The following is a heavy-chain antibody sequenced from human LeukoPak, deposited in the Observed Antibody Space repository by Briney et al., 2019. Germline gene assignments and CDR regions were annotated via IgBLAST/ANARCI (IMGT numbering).Heavy chain of an antibody. V-gene: IGHV1-2*02. CDR2: IKPNSGGT. CDR1: GYTFTGYY. J-gene: IGHJ4*02. Sequence: ASVKVSCKASGYTFTGYYMHWVRQAPGQGLEWMGWIKPNSGGTNYAQKFQGRVTMTRDTSISTAYMELSRLRSDDTAVYYCARVARYYDFWSGYYTGGNYFDYWGQGTLVTVSS. D-gene: IGHD3-3*01. CDR3: ARVARYYDFWSGYYTGGNYFDY.